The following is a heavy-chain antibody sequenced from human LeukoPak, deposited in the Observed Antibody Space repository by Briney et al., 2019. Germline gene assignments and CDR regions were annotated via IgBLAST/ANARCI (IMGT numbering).Heavy chain of an antibody. V-gene: IGHV3-23*01. CDR3: AKLLRGVIVPYYDY. CDR2: ISDSGSST. D-gene: IGHD3-10*01. Sequence: GGSLRLSCAASGFTFSSYAMSWVRQAPGRGLEWFSAISDSGSSTHYGDSVKGRFTISRDNSRNTLYLQLNRLRAEDTAVYYCAKLLRGVIVPYYDYWGQGTLVTASS. CDR1: GFTFSSYA. J-gene: IGHJ4*02.